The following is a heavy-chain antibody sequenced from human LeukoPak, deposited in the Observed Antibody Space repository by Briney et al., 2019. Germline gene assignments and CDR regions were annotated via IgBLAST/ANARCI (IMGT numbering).Heavy chain of an antibody. Sequence: PGGSLRLSCAASGFTFSSYAMHWVRQAPGKGLEWVAVISYDGSNKYYADSVKGRFTISRDNSKNTLYLQMNSLRAEDTAVYYCARDHSARLVVVTAILGYWGQGTLVTVSS. CDR3: ARDHSARLVVVTAILGY. V-gene: IGHV3-30*04. CDR1: GFTFSSYA. CDR2: ISYDGSNK. J-gene: IGHJ4*02. D-gene: IGHD2-21*02.